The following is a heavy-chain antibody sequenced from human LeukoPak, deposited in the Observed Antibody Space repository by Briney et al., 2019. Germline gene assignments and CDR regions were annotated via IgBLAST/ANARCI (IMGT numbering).Heavy chain of an antibody. D-gene: IGHD4-23*01. J-gene: IGHJ4*02. CDR3: ARVGGNSFVDF. Sequence: GASVKVSCKASGGTFSSYAISWVRQAPGQGLEWMGGIIPIFGTANYAQKFLGRVTISTDESTSTAYMELSSLRSEDTAVYYCARVGGNSFVDFWGQGTLVTVSS. V-gene: IGHV1-69*05. CDR1: GGTFSSYA. CDR2: IIPIFGTA.